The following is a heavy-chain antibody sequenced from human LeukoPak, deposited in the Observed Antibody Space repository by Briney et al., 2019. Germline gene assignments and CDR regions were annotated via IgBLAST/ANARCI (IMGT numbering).Heavy chain of an antibody. V-gene: IGHV4-38-2*02. Sequence: SETLSLTCTVSHYSISSGYHWGWIRQPPGKGLEWIGSIYYSGNTYYNPSLKSRVTISVDTSKNQFSLKLNSVTAADTAVYYCSSHSRAGHYYFYYMVVWGKGTTVTVSS. D-gene: IGHD6-13*01. J-gene: IGHJ6*03. CDR3: SSHSRAGHYYFYYMVV. CDR2: IYYSGNT. CDR1: HYSISSGYH.